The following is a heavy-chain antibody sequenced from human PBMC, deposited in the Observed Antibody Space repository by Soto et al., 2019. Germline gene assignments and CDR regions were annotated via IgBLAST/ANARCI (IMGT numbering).Heavy chain of an antibody. V-gene: IGHV3-23*01. CDR2: ISGSGGST. Sequence: HPGGSLRLSCAASGFTFSSYAMSWVRQAPGKGLEWVSAISGSGGSTYYADSVKGRFTISRDNSKNTLYLQMNSLRAEDTAVYYCAKVVVAVAGRTGPFDYWGQGTLVTVSS. D-gene: IGHD6-19*01. CDR3: AKVVVAVAGRTGPFDY. J-gene: IGHJ4*02. CDR1: GFTFSSYA.